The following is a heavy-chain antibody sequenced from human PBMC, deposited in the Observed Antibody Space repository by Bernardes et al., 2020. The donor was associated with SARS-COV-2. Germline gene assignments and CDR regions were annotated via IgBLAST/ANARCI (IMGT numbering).Heavy chain of an antibody. V-gene: IGHV3-7*01. CDR1: GFTFSSYW. Sequence: SLLLSCAASGFTFSSYWMSWVRQAPDGKGLEWVANIKQDGSEIYYVDSVKGRFTISRDNAKKSLYLQMNSLRAEDTAVYYCARDRAWGEPHGMDVWGQGTTVTVSS. CDR3: ARDRAWGEPHGMDV. J-gene: IGHJ6*02. CDR2: IKQDGSEI. D-gene: IGHD3-16*01.